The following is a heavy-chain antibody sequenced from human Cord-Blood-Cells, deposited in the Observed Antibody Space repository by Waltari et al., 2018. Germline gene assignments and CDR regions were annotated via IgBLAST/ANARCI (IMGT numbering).Heavy chain of an antibody. J-gene: IGHJ3*02. CDR2: ISSSSSTI. Sequence: EVQLVESGGGLVQPGGSLRLSCAASGFTFSSYSMNWVRQAPGKGVEWVSYISSSSSTIYYADSVKGRFTISRDNAKNSLYLQMNSLRAEDTAVYYCARVLTNGVDAFDIWGQGTMVTVSS. V-gene: IGHV3-48*01. CDR1: GFTFSSYS. D-gene: IGHD4-17*01. CDR3: ARVLTNGVDAFDI.